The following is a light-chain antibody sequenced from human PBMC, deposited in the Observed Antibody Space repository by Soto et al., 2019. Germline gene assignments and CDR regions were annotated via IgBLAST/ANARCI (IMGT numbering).Light chain of an antibody. Sequence: DIQMTQSPSTLAGSVGDRFTITCRAIQTISSWLAWYQQKPGKAPKLLIYKASTLKSGVPSRFRGSGSGTDFTLTISSLEPEDFEVYYCQQRTNWPITFGQGARLEIK. CDR2: KAS. CDR3: QQRTNWPIT. CDR1: QTISSW. V-gene: IGKV1-5*03. J-gene: IGKJ5*01.